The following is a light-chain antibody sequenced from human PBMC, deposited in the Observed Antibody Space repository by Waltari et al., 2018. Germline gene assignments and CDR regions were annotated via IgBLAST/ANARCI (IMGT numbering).Light chain of an antibody. CDR2: DVS. CDR1: ESVITTY. Sequence: DIVLTQSPGTLSLSPGERATLSCRASESVITTYLAWYQQKPGQAPRLVIYDVSSRATGIPDRFSGTGSGTDFTLTISRLEPEDCALYYCEQYGSSPRTFGQGTKVELK. CDR3: EQYGSSPRT. V-gene: IGKV3-20*01. J-gene: IGKJ1*01.